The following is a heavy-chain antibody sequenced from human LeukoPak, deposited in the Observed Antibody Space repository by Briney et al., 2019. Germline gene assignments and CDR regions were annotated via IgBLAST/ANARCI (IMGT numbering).Heavy chain of an antibody. CDR3: ARLHLYNWFDP. J-gene: IGHJ5*02. CDR2: IYTSGST. Sequence: PSETLSLACTVSGGSVSSYYWSWIRQPPGKGLEWIGYIYTSGSTNYNPSLKSRVTISVDTSKNQFSLKLSSVTAADTAVYYCARLHLYNWFDPWGQGTLVTVSS. CDR1: GGSVSSYY. V-gene: IGHV4-4*09.